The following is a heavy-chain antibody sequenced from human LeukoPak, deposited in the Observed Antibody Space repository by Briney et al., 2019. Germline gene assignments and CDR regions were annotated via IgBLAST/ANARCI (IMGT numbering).Heavy chain of an antibody. D-gene: IGHD3-10*01. CDR2: INTNTGNP. J-gene: IGHJ4*02. V-gene: IGHV7-4-1*02. Sequence: ASVKVSCKASGYTFTSYAMNWVRQAPGQGLEWMGWINTNTGNPTYGQGFTGRFVFSLDASVSTAYLQISSLKAEDTAVYYCARELCVRGSGSYCPFDYWGQGTLVTVSS. CDR1: GYTFTSYA. CDR3: ARELCVRGSGSYCPFDY.